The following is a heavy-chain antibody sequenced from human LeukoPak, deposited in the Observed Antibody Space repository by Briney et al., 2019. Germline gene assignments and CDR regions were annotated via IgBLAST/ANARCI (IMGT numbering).Heavy chain of an antibody. CDR1: GFTFSDYY. CDR2: ISSSGSTI. CDR3: ARVLLTYYYDSSGYSSIDYYGMDV. D-gene: IGHD3-22*01. J-gene: IGHJ6*02. Sequence: PGGSLRLSCAASGFTFSDYYMSWLRQAPGKGLEGVSYISSSGSTIYYADSVKGRFTISRDNAKNSLYLQMNSLRAEDTAVYYCARVLLTYYYDSSGYSSIDYYGMDVWGQGTTVTVSS. V-gene: IGHV3-11*01.